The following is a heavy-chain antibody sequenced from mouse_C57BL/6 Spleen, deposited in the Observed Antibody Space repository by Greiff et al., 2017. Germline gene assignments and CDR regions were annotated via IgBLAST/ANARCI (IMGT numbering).Heavy chain of an antibody. CDR2: ISSGSSTI. D-gene: IGHD1-1*01. V-gene: IGHV5-17*01. CDR1: GFTFSDYG. Sequence: EVKLVESGGGLVKPGGSLKLSCAASGFTFSDYGMHWVRQAPEKGLEWVAYISSGSSTIYYADTVKGRFTISRDNAKNTLFLQRTSLRSEDTAMYYCARVEYYGSSYDYFDYWGQGTTLTVSS. J-gene: IGHJ2*01. CDR3: ARVEYYGSSYDYFDY.